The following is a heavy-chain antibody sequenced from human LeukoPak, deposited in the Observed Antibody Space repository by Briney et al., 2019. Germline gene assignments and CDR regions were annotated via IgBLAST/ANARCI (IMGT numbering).Heavy chain of an antibody. D-gene: IGHD3-22*01. CDR3: ARAIPRYLITTGLFSENWFDP. V-gene: IGHV4-59*08. Sequence: SETLSLTCTVSGGSISSYYWSWLRQPPGKGLEWIGYIYYSGSTNYNPSLKSRVTISVDTSKNQFSLKLSSVTAADTAVYYCARAIPRYLITTGLFSENWFDPWGQGTLVTVSS. CDR1: GGSISSYY. J-gene: IGHJ5*02. CDR2: IYYSGST.